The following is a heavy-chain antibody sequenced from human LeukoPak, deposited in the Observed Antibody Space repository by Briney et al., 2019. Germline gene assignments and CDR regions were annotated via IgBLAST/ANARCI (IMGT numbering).Heavy chain of an antibody. CDR1: GFTFGDYA. CDR2: IRSKAYGGTT. J-gene: IGHJ4*02. D-gene: IGHD6-6*01. Sequence: GGSLRLSCTASGFTFGDYAMSWFRQAPGKGLEWVGFIRSKAYGGTTEYAASVKGRFTISRDDSKSIAYLQMNSLKTEDTAVYYCAAEGRVSSSSGGGYWGQGTLVTVSS. CDR3: AAEGRVSSSSGGGY. V-gene: IGHV3-49*03.